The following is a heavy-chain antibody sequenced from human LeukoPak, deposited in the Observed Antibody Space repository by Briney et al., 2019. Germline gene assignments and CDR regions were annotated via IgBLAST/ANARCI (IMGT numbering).Heavy chain of an antibody. J-gene: IGHJ4*02. D-gene: IGHD5-18*01. CDR2: IYYSGST. CDR1: GGSISSSSYY. Sequence: SETRSLTCTVSGGSISSSSYYWGWIRQPPGKGLEWIGSIYYSGSTYYNPSLKSRVTISVDTSKNQFSLKLSSVTAADTAVYYCARGRYSYGYSLSPFDYWGQGTLVTVSS. V-gene: IGHV4-39*07. CDR3: ARGRYSYGYSLSPFDY.